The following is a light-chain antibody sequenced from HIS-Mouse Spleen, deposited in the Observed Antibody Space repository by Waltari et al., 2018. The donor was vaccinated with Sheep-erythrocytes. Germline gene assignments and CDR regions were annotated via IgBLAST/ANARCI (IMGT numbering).Light chain of an antibody. CDR1: QSVSSSY. J-gene: IGKJ4*01. CDR3: QQDYNPLT. CDR2: GAS. Sequence: PGERVTLSCRASQSVSSSYLTWYQQKPGQAPRLLIYGASTKATSIPARFSGSGSGTDFTLTISSLQPEDIAVYYCQQDYNPLTFGGGTKVEIK. V-gene: IGKV3D-7*01.